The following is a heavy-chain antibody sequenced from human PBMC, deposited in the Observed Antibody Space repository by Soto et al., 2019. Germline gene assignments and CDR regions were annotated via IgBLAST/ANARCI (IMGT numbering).Heavy chain of an antibody. J-gene: IGHJ5*02. D-gene: IGHD6-19*01. Sequence: QITLKESGPTLVKPTQTLTLTCIFSGFSLRTSGVGVGWIRQPPGKALEWLGFIYWNDDKRYRPSLKSRITNTMDTSKNQVVLTKTSKDPVDTATYYCAKSGSSGWYGWFDPRGQGTLVTVSP. CDR3: AKSGSSGWYGWFDP. CDR2: IYWNDDK. V-gene: IGHV2-5*01. CDR1: GFSLRTSGVG.